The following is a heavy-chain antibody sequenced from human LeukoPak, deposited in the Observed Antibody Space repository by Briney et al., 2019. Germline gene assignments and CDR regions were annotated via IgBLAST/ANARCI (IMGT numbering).Heavy chain of an antibody. Sequence: SVKVSCKASGGTFSSYAISWVRQAPGQGLEWMGGIIPIFGTANYAQRFQGRVTITADKSTSTAYMELSSLRSEDTAVYYCARAYYSNPRYYYYYMDVWGKGTTVTVSS. V-gene: IGHV1-69*06. CDR2: IIPIFGTA. CDR1: GGTFSSYA. D-gene: IGHD4-11*01. J-gene: IGHJ6*03. CDR3: ARAYYSNPRYYYYYMDV.